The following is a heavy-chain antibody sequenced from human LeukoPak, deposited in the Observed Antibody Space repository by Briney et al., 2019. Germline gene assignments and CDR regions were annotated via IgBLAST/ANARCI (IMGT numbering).Heavy chain of an antibody. V-gene: IGHV4-59*01. Sequence: SETLSLTCTVSGGSISSYYWSWIRQPPGKGLEWIGDIYYSGSTNYNPSLKSRVTISVDTSKNQFSLKLSSVTAADTAVYYCARVPGDYGLDYWGQGTLVTVSS. J-gene: IGHJ4*02. CDR1: GGSISSYY. CDR2: IYYSGST. D-gene: IGHD4-17*01. CDR3: ARVPGDYGLDY.